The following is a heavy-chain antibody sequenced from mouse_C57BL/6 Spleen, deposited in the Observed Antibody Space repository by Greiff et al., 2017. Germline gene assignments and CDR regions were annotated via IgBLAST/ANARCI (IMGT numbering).Heavy chain of an antibody. V-gene: IGHV3-6*01. J-gene: IGHJ2*01. D-gene: IGHD2-1*01. Sequence: VQLQQSGPGLVKPSQSLSLTCSVTGYSITSGYYWNWIRQFPGNKLEWMGYISYDGSNNYNPSLKNRISITRDTSKNQFFLKLNSVTTEDTATYYCARGDGNYDDWGQGTTLTVSS. CDR1: GYSITSGYY. CDR2: ISYDGSN. CDR3: ARGDGNYDD.